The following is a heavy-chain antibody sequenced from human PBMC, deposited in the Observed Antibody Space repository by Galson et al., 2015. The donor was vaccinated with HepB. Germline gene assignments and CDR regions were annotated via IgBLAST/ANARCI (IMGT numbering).Heavy chain of an antibody. Sequence: SLRLSCAASGFIVRSSYMTWVRQAPGQGLEWVSVIYSGGSTYYAGSVKGRFTISRDSSKNTLFLQMNSLRADDTAVYYCARVTGWELNFDCWGQGTLVTVSS. CDR1: GFIVRSSY. V-gene: IGHV3-53*01. D-gene: IGHD3-10*01. CDR3: ARVTGWELNFDC. CDR2: IYSGGST. J-gene: IGHJ4*02.